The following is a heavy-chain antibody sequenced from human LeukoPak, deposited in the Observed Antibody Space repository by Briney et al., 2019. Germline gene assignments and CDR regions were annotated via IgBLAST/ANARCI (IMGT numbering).Heavy chain of an antibody. Sequence: PGRSLRLSCAASGFTLSSYGMHWVRQAPGKGLEWVAVISYDGSNKYYADSVKGRFTISRDNSKNTLYLQMNSLRAEDTAVYYCAKDRDSSGYLSYWGQGTLVTVSS. D-gene: IGHD3-22*01. CDR3: AKDRDSSGYLSY. CDR1: GFTLSSYG. J-gene: IGHJ4*02. V-gene: IGHV3-30*18. CDR2: ISYDGSNK.